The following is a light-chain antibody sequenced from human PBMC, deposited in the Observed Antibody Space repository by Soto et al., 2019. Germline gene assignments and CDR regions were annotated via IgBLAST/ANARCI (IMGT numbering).Light chain of an antibody. J-gene: IGLJ1*01. V-gene: IGLV2-23*02. CDR3: CSFAAGDTFV. Sequence: QSVLTQPASVSGSPGQSITISCTGTSSDIGSKNFVSWYQQHPGKTPKLTIYEVTKRPSGVSDRFSGSRSGNTASLTIPGLQTEDEADYYCCSFAAGDTFVFGTGTKLTVL. CDR2: EVT. CDR1: SSDIGSKNF.